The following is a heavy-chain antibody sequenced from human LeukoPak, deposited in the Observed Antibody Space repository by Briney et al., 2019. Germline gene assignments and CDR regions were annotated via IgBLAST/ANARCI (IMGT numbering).Heavy chain of an antibody. J-gene: IGHJ3*02. V-gene: IGHV3-11*04. Sequence: GGSLRLSCAASGFTFSDYYMSWIRQAPGKGLGWVSYISSSGSTIYYVDSVKGRFTISRDNAKNSLYLQMNSLTAEDTAVYYCWRDQAVVTAMNAFDIRCQGRMVTVAS. CDR1: GFTFSDYY. D-gene: IGHD2-21*02. CDR2: ISSSGSTI. CDR3: WRDQAVVTAMNAFDI.